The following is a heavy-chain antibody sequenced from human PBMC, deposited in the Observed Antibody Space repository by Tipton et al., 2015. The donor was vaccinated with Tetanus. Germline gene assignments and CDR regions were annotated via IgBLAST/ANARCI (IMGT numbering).Heavy chain of an antibody. Sequence: GLVKPSETLYLTCAVSGGSLNTYYWSWIRQSPGKGLEWIGYISYSGCTNYNPSLKSRVSLSVDTAKNQFSLKLSSVTVADTAVYYCAGVLRSESVGWFDPWGQGSLVTVSS. CDR1: GGSLNTYY. CDR3: AGVLRSESVGWFDP. J-gene: IGHJ5*02. D-gene: IGHD3-3*01. V-gene: IGHV4-59*08. CDR2: ISYSGCT.